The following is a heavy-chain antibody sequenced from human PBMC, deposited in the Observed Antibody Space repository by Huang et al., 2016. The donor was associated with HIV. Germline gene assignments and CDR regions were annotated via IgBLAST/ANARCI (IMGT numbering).Heavy chain of an antibody. CDR2: INTKTGNP. D-gene: IGHD5-18*01. Sequence: QVQLVQSGSELKKPGASVKLSCWASGYNFTTYALNWVRQAPGQGLEWMGWINTKTGNPTYARGFTGRFVVSLDTSVSTSYLQITGLKAEDTAVYYCARRWIQDYWGQGTLVTVSS. CDR1: GYNFTTYA. CDR3: ARRWIQDY. V-gene: IGHV7-4-1*02. J-gene: IGHJ4*02.